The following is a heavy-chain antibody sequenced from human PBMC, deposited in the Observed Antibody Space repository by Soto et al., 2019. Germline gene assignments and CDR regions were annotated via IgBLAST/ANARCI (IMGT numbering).Heavy chain of an antibody. J-gene: IGHJ5*02. Sequence: QVQLVQSGAEVKKPGASVKVSCKASGYTFTSYDINWVRQATGQGLEWMGWMNPNSGNTGYAQKFQGRVTMTRNTSISTAYMELSGLRSEDTAVYYCARSQRHHWWFDPWGQGTLVTVSS. CDR2: MNPNSGNT. V-gene: IGHV1-8*01. CDR3: ARSQRHHWWFDP. D-gene: IGHD1-1*01. CDR1: GYTFTSYD.